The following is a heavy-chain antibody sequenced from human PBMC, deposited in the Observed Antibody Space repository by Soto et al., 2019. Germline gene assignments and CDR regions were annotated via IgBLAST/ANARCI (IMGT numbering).Heavy chain of an antibody. CDR3: AREVEVHTPVFGA. J-gene: IGHJ5*02. CDR1: GGTFGNYA. V-gene: IGHV1-69*01. CDR2: ISPMFHKA. Sequence: QLQLVQSGTEVKKPGSSVTVSCKASGGTFGNYAINWLRQAPGQGLQWMGDISPMFHKANYEQTFQGRVSIXXXXXXXXXXXXXXXXXXXXXXXXXCAREVEVHTPVFGAWGQGTLVTVSS. D-gene: IGHD2-2*01.